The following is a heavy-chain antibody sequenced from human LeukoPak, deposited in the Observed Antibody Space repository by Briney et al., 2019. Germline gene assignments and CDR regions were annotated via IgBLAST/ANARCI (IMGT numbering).Heavy chain of an antibody. CDR1: GFPFSTYE. Sequence: GGSLTLSCTPSGFPFSTYEKNWVRQAPGKGLEWVSYICGGGSNIYYADSVKGRYTVSRDDAKNSLYLQMSSLRAEDTAVYYCARTTTYGFCSGYTLDVWGHGNTVTVSS. V-gene: IGHV3-48*03. CDR3: ARTTTYGFCSGYTLDV. CDR2: ICGGGSNI. J-gene: IGHJ6*02. D-gene: IGHD3-3*01.